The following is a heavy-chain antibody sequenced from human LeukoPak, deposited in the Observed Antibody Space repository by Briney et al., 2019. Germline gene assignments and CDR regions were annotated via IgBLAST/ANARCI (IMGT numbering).Heavy chain of an antibody. CDR1: GGSITNTNY. CDR3: AREGGPYRPLDY. J-gene: IGHJ4*02. CDR2: VNLQGST. Sequence: SGTLSLTCGVSGGSITNTNYWTWVRQPPGKGLEWIGEVNLQGSTNYNPSLMGRVAIAVDTSENHISLQLTSVTASDTAWYYCAREGGPYRPLDYSGQGTLVTVSS. V-gene: IGHV4-4*02.